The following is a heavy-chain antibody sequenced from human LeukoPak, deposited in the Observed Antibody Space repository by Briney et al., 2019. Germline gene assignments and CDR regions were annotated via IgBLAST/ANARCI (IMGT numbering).Heavy chain of an antibody. V-gene: IGHV4-34*01. CDR2: VNHRGRT. CDR3: AFRSSIFASQNF. D-gene: IGHD3-3*01. J-gene: IGHJ4*02. Sequence: SETLSLTCAVYRGSFSAYYLAWIRLPPGKGLEWIGEVNHRGRTNYNPSLRSRVTISVDTSKNQFSLRLTSVTAADTAVYYCAFRSSIFASQNFWGQGTLVTVSS. CDR1: RGSFSAYY.